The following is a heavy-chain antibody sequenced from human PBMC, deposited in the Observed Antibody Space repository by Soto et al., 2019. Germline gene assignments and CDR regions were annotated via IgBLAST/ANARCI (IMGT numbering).Heavy chain of an antibody. Sequence: SETLSLTCTVSGGSISSGGYYWSWIRQHPGKGLEWIGYIYYSGSTYYNPSLKSRVTISVDTSKNQFSLKLSSVTAADTAVYYCARDTPRGYSYGSFDYWGQGTLVTVYS. J-gene: IGHJ4*02. CDR1: GGSISSGGYY. CDR3: ARDTPRGYSYGSFDY. CDR2: IYYSGST. D-gene: IGHD5-18*01. V-gene: IGHV4-31*03.